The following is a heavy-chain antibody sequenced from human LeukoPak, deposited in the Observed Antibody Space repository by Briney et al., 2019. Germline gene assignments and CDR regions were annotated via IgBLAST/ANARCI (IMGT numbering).Heavy chain of an antibody. J-gene: IGHJ5*02. V-gene: IGHV3-21*01. D-gene: IGHD3-10*01. CDR1: GFTFSSYS. CDR3: ARGEGSGSFRFDP. Sequence: GGSLRLSRAASGFTFSSYSMNWVRQAPGKGLEWVSSISSSSSYIYYADSVKGRFTISRDNAKNSLYLQMNSLRAEDTAVYYCARGEGSGSFRFDPWGQGTLVTVSS. CDR2: ISSSSSYI.